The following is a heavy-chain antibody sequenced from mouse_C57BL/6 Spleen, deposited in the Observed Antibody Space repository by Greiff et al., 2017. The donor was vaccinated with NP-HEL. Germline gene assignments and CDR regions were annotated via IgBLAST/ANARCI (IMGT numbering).Heavy chain of an antibody. CDR2: ILPGSGRT. Sequence: QVQLQQSGAELMKPGASVKLSCKATGYTFTGYWIEWVKQRPGHGLEWIGEILPGSGRTNYNEQFKGKATFTADTASNTAYMQLSRLTTEDSAIYYCARSDYYGSSPFDYWGQGTTLTVSS. CDR3: ARSDYYGSSPFDY. CDR1: GYTFTGYW. V-gene: IGHV1-9*01. D-gene: IGHD1-1*01. J-gene: IGHJ2*01.